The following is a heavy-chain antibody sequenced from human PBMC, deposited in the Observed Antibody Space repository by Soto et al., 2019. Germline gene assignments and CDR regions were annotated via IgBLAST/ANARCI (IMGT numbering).Heavy chain of an antibody. CDR2: INSDGSST. CDR3: ARSRMGDWFHP. D-gene: IGHD3-16*01. Sequence: VGSLRLSCAASGFTFSSYWMHCVRQAPGKGLVWVSRINSDGSSTSYADSVKGRFTISRDNAKNTLYLQMNSLRAEDTAVYYCARSRMGDWFHPWSQRTLVTVSS. CDR1: GFTFSSYW. J-gene: IGHJ5*02. V-gene: IGHV3-74*01.